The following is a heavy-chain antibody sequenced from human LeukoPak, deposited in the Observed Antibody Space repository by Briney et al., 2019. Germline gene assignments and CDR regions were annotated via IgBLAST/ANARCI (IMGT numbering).Heavy chain of an antibody. CDR2: ISNSSSTI. J-gene: IGHJ6*03. CDR1: GFAFSSYS. D-gene: IGHD6-6*01. CDR3: ARGTQGIAARPLYYYYMDV. V-gene: IGHV3-48*04. Sequence: GGSLRLSCAASGFAFSSYSMNWVRQAPGKGLEWVSYISNSSSTIYYADSVKGRFTISRDNAKNSLYLQMNSLRAEDTAVYYCARGTQGIAARPLYYYYMDVWGKGTTVTVSS.